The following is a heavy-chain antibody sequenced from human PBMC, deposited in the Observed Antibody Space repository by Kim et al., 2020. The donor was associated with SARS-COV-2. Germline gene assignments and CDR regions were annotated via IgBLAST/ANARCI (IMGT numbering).Heavy chain of an antibody. D-gene: IGHD6-13*01. CDR3: AKDHRGGWYSSSGYFDY. J-gene: IGHJ4*02. V-gene: IGHV3-33*06. Sequence: VKGRFTISRDNSKNTLELQMNSLRAEDTAVYYCAKDHRGGWYSSSGYFDYWGQGTLVTVSS.